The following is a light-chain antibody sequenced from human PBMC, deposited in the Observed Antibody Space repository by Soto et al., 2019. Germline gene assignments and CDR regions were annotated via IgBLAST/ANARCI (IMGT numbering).Light chain of an antibody. J-gene: IGLJ1*01. CDR1: SSTVGGFNV. CDR3: CSYVGATTYV. CDR2: VGI. V-gene: IGLV2-23*01. Sequence: QSVLAQPASVSGSPGQSITISCTGTSSTVGGFNVVSWYQQHPGKAPKVIIYVGIKRPSGVSNRFSGSNSGSTASLTISGLQAEDEADYYCCSYVGATTYVFGTGTKV.